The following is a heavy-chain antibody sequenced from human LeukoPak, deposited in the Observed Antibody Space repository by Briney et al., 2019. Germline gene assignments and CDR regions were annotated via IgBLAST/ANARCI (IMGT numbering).Heavy chain of an antibody. V-gene: IGHV3-53*01. Sequence: GGSLRLSCAASGLTVSGNYMSWVRQAPGKGLAWVSTIYNTGTTNYADSVKGRFTISRDNSKNTVYLQMNSLRAEDMAIYYCAGYGGFSKWGQGTHVTVSS. CDR3: AGYGGFSK. CDR1: GLTVSGNY. D-gene: IGHD4-23*01. CDR2: IYNTGTT. J-gene: IGHJ4*02.